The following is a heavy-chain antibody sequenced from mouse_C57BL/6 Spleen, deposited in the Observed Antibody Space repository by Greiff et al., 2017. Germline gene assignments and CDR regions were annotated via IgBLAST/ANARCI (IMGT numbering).Heavy chain of an antibody. D-gene: IGHD4-1*01. J-gene: IGHJ3*01. V-gene: IGHV1-54*01. CDR1: GYAFTNYL. CDR3: ARRGTAH. Sequence: VKVVESGAELVRPGTSVKVSCKASGYAFTNYLIEWVKQRPGQGLEWIGVINPGSGGTNYNEKFKGKATLTADKSSSTAYMQLSSLTSEDSAVYFCARRGTAHWGQGTLVTVSA. CDR2: INPGSGGT.